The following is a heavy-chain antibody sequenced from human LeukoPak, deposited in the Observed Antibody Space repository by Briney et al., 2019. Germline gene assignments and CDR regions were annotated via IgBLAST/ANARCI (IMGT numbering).Heavy chain of an antibody. CDR3: AKDPGAHYYGSGSYRRGSYFDY. CDR2: ISYDGSNE. CDR1: GFTFSSYV. V-gene: IGHV3-30*04. D-gene: IGHD3-10*01. Sequence: LTGRSLRLSCAASGFTFSSYVMHWVRQAPGKGLEWVAIISYDGSNEYYADSVKGRFTISRDNSKNTLYLQMNSLRDEDTAVYYCAKDPGAHYYGSGSYRRGSYFDYWGQGTLVTVSS. J-gene: IGHJ4*02.